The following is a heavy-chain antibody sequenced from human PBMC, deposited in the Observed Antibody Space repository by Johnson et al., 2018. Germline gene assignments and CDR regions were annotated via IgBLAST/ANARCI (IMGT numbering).Heavy chain of an antibody. V-gene: IGHV3-30*03. CDR1: GFTFSSYG. CDR3: ESQQLVYEYHKDG. J-gene: IGHJ6*03. CDR2: ISYDVSKK. Sequence: QVQLVESGGGVVQPGRSLRLSCAASGFTFSSYGMHWVRQAPGKGLEWVAVISYDVSKKYYADSVKGRFTISRDNSKNTLYLQMNSLRAEDPAVYYCESQQLVYEYHKDGWGKGTTVTVSS. D-gene: IGHD6-13*01.